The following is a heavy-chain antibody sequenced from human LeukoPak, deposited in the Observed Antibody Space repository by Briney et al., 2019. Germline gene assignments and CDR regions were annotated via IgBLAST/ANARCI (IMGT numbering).Heavy chain of an antibody. V-gene: IGHV4-4*02. D-gene: IGHD6-13*01. CDR2: IYHSGST. CDR3: ARSDSGIAAAGTFDY. Sequence: PSETLSLTCAVSGGSISSSNWWSWVRQPPGKGLEWIGEIYHSGSTNYNPSLKSRVTISVDKSKNQFSLKLSSVTAADTAVYYCARSDSGIAAAGTFDYWGQGTLVTVSS. CDR1: GGSISSSNW. J-gene: IGHJ4*02.